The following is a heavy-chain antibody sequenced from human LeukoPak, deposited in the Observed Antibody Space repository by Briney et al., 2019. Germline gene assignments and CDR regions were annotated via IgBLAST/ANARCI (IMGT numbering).Heavy chain of an antibody. CDR3: ARLISHCSSTSCSDY. Sequence: SSETLSLTXTVSGGSISSSSYYWGWIRQPPGEGLEWIGSIYYSGSTYYNPSLKSRVTISVDTSKNQFSLKLSSVTAADTAVYYCARLISHCSSTSCSDYWGQGTLVTVSS. CDR1: GGSISSSSYY. CDR2: IYYSGST. D-gene: IGHD2-2*01. J-gene: IGHJ4*02. V-gene: IGHV4-39*01.